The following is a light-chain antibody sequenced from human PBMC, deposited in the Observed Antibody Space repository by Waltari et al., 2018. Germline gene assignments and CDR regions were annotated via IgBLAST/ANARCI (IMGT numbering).Light chain of an antibody. CDR2: GAS. CDR1: QAVSSN. Sequence: GRASQAVSSNVAWYQQKPGQAPRLLIYGASTRATGISARFSGSGSGTEFTLTISSLQSEDFAVYYCQQYNNWPLTFGGGTTVEIK. CDR3: QQYNNWPLT. J-gene: IGKJ4*01. V-gene: IGKV3-15*01.